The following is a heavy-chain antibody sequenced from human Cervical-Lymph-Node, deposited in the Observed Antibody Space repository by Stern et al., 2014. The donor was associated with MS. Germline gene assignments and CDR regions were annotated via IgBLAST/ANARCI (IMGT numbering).Heavy chain of an antibody. CDR1: GYTFTGYY. CDR3: ARSVVRGDTAFDS. D-gene: IGHD3-10*01. CDR2: IHPKTDYT. J-gene: IGHJ4*02. V-gene: IGHV1-2*06. Sequence: QVKLMQSGAEVQKPGASVTVSCKTSGYTFTGYYIHWVRQAPGQGLEWMGRIHPKTDYTASDKKCKGSVIMTRDTSSSTGLVERSWLRFDDTAMYFCARSVVRGDTAFDSWGQGTLLTVSS.